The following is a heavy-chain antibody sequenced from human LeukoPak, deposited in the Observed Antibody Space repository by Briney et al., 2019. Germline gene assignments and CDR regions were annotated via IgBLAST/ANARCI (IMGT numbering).Heavy chain of an antibody. V-gene: IGHV3-23*01. Sequence: GGSLRLSCAASGFTFSSYAMTWVRQAPGKGLEWVSGISGRGGRTYYADSVKGRFTISRDNSKNTLYLQMNSLRAEDTAVYYCARGQYLXXAFDIWGQXTMVTVSS. J-gene: IGHJ3*02. CDR1: GFTFSSYA. CDR2: ISGRGGRT. D-gene: IGHD4-11*01. CDR3: ARGQYLXXAFDI.